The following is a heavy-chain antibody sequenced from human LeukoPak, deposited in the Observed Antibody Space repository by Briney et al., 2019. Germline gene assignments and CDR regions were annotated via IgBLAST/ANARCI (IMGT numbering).Heavy chain of an antibody. CDR3: ARGSSAPDY. CDR1: GFTFSSSA. V-gene: IGHV3-23*01. Sequence: GGSLRLSCAASGFTFSSSAMTWVRQAPGQGLEWVSSISGSGTNTYYADSVKGRFTISRDNSKSTLYLQVNSLRDEDTAVYYCARGSSAPDYWGQGTLVTVSS. D-gene: IGHD3-16*01. J-gene: IGHJ4*02. CDR2: ISGSGTNT.